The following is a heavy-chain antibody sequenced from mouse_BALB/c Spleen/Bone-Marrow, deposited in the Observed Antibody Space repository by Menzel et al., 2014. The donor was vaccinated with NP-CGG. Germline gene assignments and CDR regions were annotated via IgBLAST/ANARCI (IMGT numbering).Heavy chain of an antibody. V-gene: IGHV5-17*02. D-gene: IGHD2-12*01. Sequence: EGKLVESGGGLVQPGGSRKLSCAASGFTFSNFGMHWVRQAPEKGLEWVAYISSGSSTIYYEGTVKGRFTISRDNPKHTLFLQMNSIRLEAAAMYYCSRAGSYDVSAFGYWGQGTLVTVSA. CDR2: ISSGSSTI. CDR3: SRAGSYDVSAFGY. CDR1: GFTFSNFG. J-gene: IGHJ3*01.